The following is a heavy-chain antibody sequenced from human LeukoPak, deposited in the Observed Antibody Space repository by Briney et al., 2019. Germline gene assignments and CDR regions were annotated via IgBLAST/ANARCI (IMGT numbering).Heavy chain of an antibody. CDR1: GGSISSSSYY. CDR3: ARRYFAAFDP. J-gene: IGHJ5*02. V-gene: IGHV4-39*07. CDR2: IYYSGST. Sequence: SETLSLTCTVSGGSISSSSYYRGWIRQPPGKGLEWIGSIYYSGSTYNPSLKSRVAISVDTSKNQFSLKLSSVTAADTAVYYCARRYFAAFDPWGQGTLVTVSS. D-gene: IGHD3-9*01.